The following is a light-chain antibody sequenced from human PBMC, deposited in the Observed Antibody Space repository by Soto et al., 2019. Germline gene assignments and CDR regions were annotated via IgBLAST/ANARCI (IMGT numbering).Light chain of an antibody. J-gene: IGLJ3*02. CDR2: RND. Sequence: QSVLTQPASASGSPGQTVTISCSGSSCNIGSTFVYWYQQFPGTAPKLLIYRNDRRPSGVPERFSGSKSGTSASLAISGLRSEDEADYYYAASDDSLIAWVFGGGTKVTVL. CDR3: AASDDSLIAWV. V-gene: IGLV1-47*01. CDR1: SCNIGSTF.